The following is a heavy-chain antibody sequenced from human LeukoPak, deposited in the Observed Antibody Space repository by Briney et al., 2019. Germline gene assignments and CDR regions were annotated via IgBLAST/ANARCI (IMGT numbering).Heavy chain of an antibody. CDR1: GYTFTSYG. V-gene: IGHV1-46*01. Sequence: ASVKVSCKASGYTFTSYGISWVRQAPGQGLEWMGIINPSGGSTSYAQKFQGRVTMTRDTSTSTVYMELSSLRSEDTAVYYCARVSEKATSWFDPWGQGTLVTVSS. CDR3: ARVSEKATSWFDP. CDR2: INPSGGST. J-gene: IGHJ5*02.